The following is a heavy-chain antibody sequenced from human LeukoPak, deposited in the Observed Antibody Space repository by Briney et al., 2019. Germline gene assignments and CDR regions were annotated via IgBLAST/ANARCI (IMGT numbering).Heavy chain of an antibody. D-gene: IGHD2-15*01. CDR1: GFTFSSYW. V-gene: IGHV3-74*01. CDR3: ASGRYNSGGYFFDY. J-gene: IGHJ4*02. CDR2: INSDGSST. Sequence: GGSLRLSCAASGFTFSSYWIHWARQAPGKGLVWVSRINSDGSSTSYADSVKGRFTISRDNAKNTLCLQMNSLRAEDTAVYFCASGRYNSGGYFFDYWGQGTLVTVSS.